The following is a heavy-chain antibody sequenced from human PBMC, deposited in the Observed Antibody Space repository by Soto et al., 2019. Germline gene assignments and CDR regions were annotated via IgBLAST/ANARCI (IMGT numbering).Heavy chain of an antibody. CDR2: INWNSGSI. J-gene: IGHJ1*01. D-gene: IGHD6-13*01. Sequence: GGSLRLSCAASGFTFDDYAMHWVRQVPGKGLEGVSGINWNSGSIGYGDSVKGRFAISRDNAKNSLHLQMNSLSAEDTAFYYCVKDESINWYSGHFRHWGQGTLVTVS. CDR1: GFTFDDYA. CDR3: VKDESINWYSGHFRH. V-gene: IGHV3-9*01.